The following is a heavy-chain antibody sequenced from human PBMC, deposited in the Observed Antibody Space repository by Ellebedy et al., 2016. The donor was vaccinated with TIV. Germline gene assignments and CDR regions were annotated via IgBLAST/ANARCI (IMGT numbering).Heavy chain of an antibody. D-gene: IGHD1-14*01. CDR1: GFIFSSYG. CDR3: ARDSDNRLGPGDY. Sequence: GGSLRLXXAASGFIFSSYGMHWVRQAPGKGLEWVAIIWYDGSDKYSADSVKGRFTISRDNSKNTLYLQMNSLRTEDTAMYYCARDSDNRLGPGDYWGQGTLVTVSS. V-gene: IGHV3-33*01. CDR2: IWYDGSDK. J-gene: IGHJ4*02.